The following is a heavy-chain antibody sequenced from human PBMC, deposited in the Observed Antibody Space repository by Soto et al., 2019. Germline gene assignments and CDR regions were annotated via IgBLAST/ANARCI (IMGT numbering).Heavy chain of an antibody. CDR3: ATDRITIFGVVIAPEPGY. D-gene: IGHD3-3*01. V-gene: IGHV3-7*01. CDR1: GFTFSSYV. CDR2: MSEGGSEK. J-gene: IGHJ4*02. Sequence: PGGSLRLSCAASGFTFSSYVMSWARQAPGKGLEWVAKMSEGGSEKYYADSVKGRFTISRDSAKNTLYLEMNSLRAEDTAVYYCATDRITIFGVVIAPEPGYWGQGTLVTVSS.